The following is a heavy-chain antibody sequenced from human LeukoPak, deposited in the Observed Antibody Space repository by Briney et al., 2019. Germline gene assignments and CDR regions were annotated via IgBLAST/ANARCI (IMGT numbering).Heavy chain of an antibody. D-gene: IGHD3-22*01. V-gene: IGHV3-48*03. Sequence: PGGSLRLSCAASGFTFSSYEMNWVRQAPGEGLEWVSYISSSGSTIYYADFVKGRFTISRDNAKNSLYLQMNSLRAEDTAVYYCAREMEYYYDSSGYPYDAFDIWGQGTMVTVSS. CDR1: GFTFSSYE. CDR2: ISSSGSTI. J-gene: IGHJ3*02. CDR3: AREMEYYYDSSGYPYDAFDI.